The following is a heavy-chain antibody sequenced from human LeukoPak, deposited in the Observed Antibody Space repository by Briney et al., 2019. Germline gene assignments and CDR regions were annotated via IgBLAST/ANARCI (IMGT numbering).Heavy chain of an antibody. Sequence: SQTLSLTCAISGDSVSSDSAAWNWIRQSPSRGLEWLGRTYYRSKWYNDYAVSVKSRITFNPDTSKNQFSLQLNSVTPEDTAVYYCARAYGDNSAGLGYWGQGTLVTVSS. CDR2: TYYRSKWYN. CDR1: GDSVSSDSAA. D-gene: IGHD4-17*01. CDR3: ARAYGDNSAGLGY. V-gene: IGHV6-1*01. J-gene: IGHJ4*02.